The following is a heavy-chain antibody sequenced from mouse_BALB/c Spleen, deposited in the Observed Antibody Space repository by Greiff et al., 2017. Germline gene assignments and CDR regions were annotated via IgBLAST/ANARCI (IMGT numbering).Heavy chain of an antibody. Sequence: EVQLVESGPGLVKPSQSLSLTCTVTGYSITSDYAWNWIRQFPGNKLEWMGYISYSGSTSYNPSLKSRISITRDTSKNQFFLQLNSVTTEDTATYYCARSYPTWFAYWGQGTLVTVSA. CDR2: ISYSGST. CDR1: GYSITSDYA. J-gene: IGHJ3*01. V-gene: IGHV3-2*02. D-gene: IGHD6-5*01. CDR3: ARSYPTWFAY.